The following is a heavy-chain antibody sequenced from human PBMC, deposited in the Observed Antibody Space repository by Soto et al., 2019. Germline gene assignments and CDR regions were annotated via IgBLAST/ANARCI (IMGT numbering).Heavy chain of an antibody. Sequence: PGGSLRLSCAASGFTFSSYGMHWVRQAPGKGLEWVAVISYDGSNKYYADSVKGRFTISRDNSKNTLYLQMNSLRAEDTAVYYCAKWGRDGYKLDYWGQGTLVTVSS. CDR2: ISYDGSNK. J-gene: IGHJ4*02. V-gene: IGHV3-30*18. CDR1: GFTFSSYG. D-gene: IGHD5-12*01. CDR3: AKWGRDGYKLDY.